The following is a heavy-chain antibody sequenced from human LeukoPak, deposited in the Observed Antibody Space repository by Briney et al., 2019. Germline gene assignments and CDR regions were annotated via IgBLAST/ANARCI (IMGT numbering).Heavy chain of an antibody. CDR2: IYTSGST. J-gene: IGHJ4*02. Sequence: PSETLSLTCTVSGGSISSGSYYWSWIRQPAGKGLEWIGRIYTSGSTNYNPSLKSRVTISVDTSKNQFSLKLSSVTAADTAVYYCARATRITMVRGVTFDYWGQGTLVTVSS. CDR1: GGSISSGSYY. CDR3: ARATRITMVRGVTFDY. D-gene: IGHD3-10*01. V-gene: IGHV4-61*02.